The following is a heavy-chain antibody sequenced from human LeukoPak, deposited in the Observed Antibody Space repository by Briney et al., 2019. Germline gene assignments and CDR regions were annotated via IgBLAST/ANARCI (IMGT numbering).Heavy chain of an antibody. CDR3: AKGPMDYSNHLFDS. CDR2: ISGSGVST. D-gene: IGHD4-11*01. V-gene: IGHV3-23*01. CDR1: GFTFSNHA. J-gene: IGHJ5*01. Sequence: GGSLRLSCAASGFTFSNHAMNWVRQAPGKGLEWVSVISGSGVSTNYAESVKGRFTISRDNSRNTVYVQMNSLRAEDTAVYYCAKGPMDYSNHLFDSWGQGILDTVSS.